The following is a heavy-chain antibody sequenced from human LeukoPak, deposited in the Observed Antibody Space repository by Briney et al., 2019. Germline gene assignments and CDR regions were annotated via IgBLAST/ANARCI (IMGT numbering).Heavy chain of an antibody. J-gene: IGHJ3*02. CDR1: GVSIGSGDYY. CDR2: IYYSGST. CDR3: ARDCSGGTCYHDAFHI. Sequence: SETLSLTCSVSGVSIGSGDYYWHWIRQPPGKGLEWIGFIYYSGSTYYNPSLKSRLTISIDTSKNQFSLKVTSVNAADTAVYYCARDCSGGTCYHDAFHIWGPGTMVTVSS. V-gene: IGHV4-30-4*01. D-gene: IGHD2-15*01.